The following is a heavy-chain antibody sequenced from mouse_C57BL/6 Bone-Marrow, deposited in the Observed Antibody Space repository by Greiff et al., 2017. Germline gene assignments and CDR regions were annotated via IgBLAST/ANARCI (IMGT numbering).Heavy chain of an antibody. D-gene: IGHD2-1*01. CDR1: GFSFTSYG. J-gene: IGHJ3*01. CDR2: IWRGGST. V-gene: IGHV2-5*01. CDR3: AKSSYGNPLY. Sequence: QVQLKQSGPGLVQPSQCLSITCTVSGFSFTSYGVHWVRQSPGKGLEWLGVIWRGGSTDYNAACMSRLSITKDNSKSQVFFKMNRLQADDTAICYCAKSSYGNPLYWGQGTLVTVSA.